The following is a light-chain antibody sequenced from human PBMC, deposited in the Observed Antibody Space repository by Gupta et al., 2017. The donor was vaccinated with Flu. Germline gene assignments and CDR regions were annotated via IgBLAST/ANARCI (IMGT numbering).Light chain of an antibody. J-gene: IGLJ2*01. V-gene: IGLV3-1*01. CDR2: EDN. CDR3: QAGDTSIFVV. CDR1: KWGDKY. Sequence: PGQTANSAGAGDKWGDKYGCWYQQKPGQARVWVIYEDNKRPAGMAGRFAGSNAGNTATLTIRGTVAMDEADYYCQAGDTSIFVVCGGGTKLTVL.